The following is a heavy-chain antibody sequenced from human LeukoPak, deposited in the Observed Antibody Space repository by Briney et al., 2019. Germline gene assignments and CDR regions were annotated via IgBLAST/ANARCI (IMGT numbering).Heavy chain of an antibody. CDR1: GGSISSSSYY. CDR3: ARALGGWYGFHYYMNV. D-gene: IGHD6-19*01. Sequence: SETLSLTCTVSGGSISSSSYYWGWIRQPPGKGLEWIGSIYYSGSTYYNPSLKSRVTISVDTSKDQFSLKLSSVTAADTAVYYCARALGGWYGFHYYMNVWGKGTTVTVSS. CDR2: IYYSGST. V-gene: IGHV4-39*01. J-gene: IGHJ6*03.